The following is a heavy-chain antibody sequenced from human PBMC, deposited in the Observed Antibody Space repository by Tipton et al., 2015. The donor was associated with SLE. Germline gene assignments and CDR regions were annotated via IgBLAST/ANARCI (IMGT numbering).Heavy chain of an antibody. CDR1: GGSFSDYY. J-gene: IGHJ3*01. Sequence: TLSLTCAVYGGSFSDYYWSWIRQTPGEGLEWIGEINHTGGTNYNPSLESRVPMSVDTSKNQFSLKLSSVTAADTAMYYCVRERKYVVRFRELVAPDLWGQGTAITVSS. CDR3: VRERKYVVRFRELVAPDL. CDR2: INHTGGT. V-gene: IGHV4-34*01. D-gene: IGHD1-26*01.